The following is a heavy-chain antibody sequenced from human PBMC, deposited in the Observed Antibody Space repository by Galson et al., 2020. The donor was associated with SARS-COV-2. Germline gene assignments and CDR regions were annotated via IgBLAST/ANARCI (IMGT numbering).Heavy chain of an antibody. CDR3: AKESGLEGERLNYYYYGMDV. J-gene: IGHJ6*02. Sequence: GGSLRLSCAASGFTFSSYGMHWVRQAPGKGLEWVAVIWYDGSNKYYADSVKGLFTISRDNSKNTLYLEMNSLRADDTAVYYCAKESGLEGERLNYYYYGMDVWSQGTTVTVSS. V-gene: IGHV3-33*06. CDR1: GFTFSSYG. D-gene: IGHD1-1*01. CDR2: IWYDGSNK.